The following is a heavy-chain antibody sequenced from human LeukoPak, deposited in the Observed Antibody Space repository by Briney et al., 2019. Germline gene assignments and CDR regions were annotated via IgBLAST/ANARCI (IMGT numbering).Heavy chain of an antibody. J-gene: IGHJ4*02. V-gene: IGHV3-74*01. CDR1: GFTFRTYW. Sequence: GGSLRLSCAVSGFTFRTYWMHWVRQVPGEGLVWVSRINEDGSITNYADSVKGRFSISRDNAKNTLYLQMNSLRAEDTAVYYCARDSRGSYLGRDYWGQGTLVTVSS. CDR2: INEDGSIT. D-gene: IGHD1-26*01. CDR3: ARDSRGSYLGRDY.